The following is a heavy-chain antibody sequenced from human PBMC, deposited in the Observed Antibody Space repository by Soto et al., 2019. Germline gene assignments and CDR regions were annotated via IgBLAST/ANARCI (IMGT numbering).Heavy chain of an antibody. J-gene: IGHJ4*02. D-gene: IGHD6-13*01. CDR2: INHDGSRT. CDR3: VREPWGFSGTWYDY. CDR1: KFSFNNYW. V-gene: IGHV3-74*03. Sequence: GGSLRLSCAASKFSFNNYWMHWVRQVPGKGPVWVSRINHDGSRTEYADSVKGRFTISRDNTKNTLYLQMNSLRVDDTAMYYCVREPWGFSGTWYDYWGQGALVTVSS.